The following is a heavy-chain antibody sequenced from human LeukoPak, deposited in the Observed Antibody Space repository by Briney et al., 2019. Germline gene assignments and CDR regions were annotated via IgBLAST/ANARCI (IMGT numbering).Heavy chain of an antibody. CDR1: GFTFSSYG. D-gene: IGHD6-13*01. V-gene: IGHV3-21*01. Sequence: GGSLRLSCAASGFTFSSYGMSWVRQAPGKGLEWVSSISSSSSYIYYADSVKGRFTISRDNAKNSLYLQMNSLRAEDTAVYYCARDGQLAYYYYYYMDVWGKGTTVTISS. CDR2: ISSSSSYI. J-gene: IGHJ6*03. CDR3: ARDGQLAYYYYYYMDV.